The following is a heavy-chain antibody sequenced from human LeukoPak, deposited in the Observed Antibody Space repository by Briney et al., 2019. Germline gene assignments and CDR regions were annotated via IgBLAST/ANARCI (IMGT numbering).Heavy chain of an antibody. V-gene: IGHV4-59*12. J-gene: IGHJ4*02. CDR3: AREEGALIDY. CDR2: IYYSGST. Sequence: MPSETLSLTCTVSGGSISSYYWSWIRQPPGKGLEWIGYIYYSGSTNYNPSLKSRVTISVDTSKNQFSLKLSSVTAADTAVYYCAREEGALIDYWGQGTLVTVSS. D-gene: IGHD1-26*01. CDR1: GGSISSYY.